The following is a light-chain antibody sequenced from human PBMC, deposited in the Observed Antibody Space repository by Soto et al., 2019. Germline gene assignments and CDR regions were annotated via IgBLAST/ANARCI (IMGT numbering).Light chain of an antibody. Sequence: SYELTQPPSVSVAPGQTATITCGGNNIRTKSVHWYQQRPGQAPVLVVYADSDRPSGIPERFSGSNSGNTATLTISRVEAGDDADYYCQVWDSSSSYVFGAGTKLTVL. J-gene: IGLJ1*01. CDR1: NIRTKS. CDR2: ADS. V-gene: IGLV3-21*02. CDR3: QVWDSSSSYV.